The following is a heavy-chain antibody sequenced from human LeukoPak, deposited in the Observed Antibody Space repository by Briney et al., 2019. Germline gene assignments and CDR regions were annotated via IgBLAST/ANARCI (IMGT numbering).Heavy chain of an antibody. J-gene: IGHJ5*02. V-gene: IGHV1-2*02. CDR2: INPNSGDT. CDR1: GYTFTVYY. CDR3: ARGDCSVSGCHGGNWFDP. D-gene: IGHD2-15*01. Sequence: GASVTVSCKASGYTFTVYYIHWVRQAPGQGLEWMGWINPNSGDTNYAQSFQGRVTMTRDTSSSTAHMEPSRLRSDDTAVYYCARGDCSVSGCHGGNWFDPWGQGTLVTVSS.